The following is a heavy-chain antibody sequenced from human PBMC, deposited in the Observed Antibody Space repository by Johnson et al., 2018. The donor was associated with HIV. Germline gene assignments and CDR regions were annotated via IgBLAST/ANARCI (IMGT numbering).Heavy chain of an antibody. D-gene: IGHD3-3*01. CDR2: ISYDGSNK. CDR3: AKDFEDFWSGYLPDAFDI. V-gene: IGHV3-30*04. J-gene: IGHJ3*02. Sequence: QVQLVESGGGVVQPGRSLRLSCAASGFTFSSYAMHWVRQAPGKGLEWVAVISYDGSNKYYADSVKGRFTISRDNAKNSLYLQMNSLRAADTSVYFCAKDFEDFWSGYLPDAFDIWGQGTIVTVSS. CDR1: GFTFSSYA.